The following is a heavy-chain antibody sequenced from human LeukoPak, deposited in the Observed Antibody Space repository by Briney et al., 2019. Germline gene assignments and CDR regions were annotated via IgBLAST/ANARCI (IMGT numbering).Heavy chain of an antibody. J-gene: IGHJ4*02. D-gene: IGHD3-22*01. CDR2: IYYSGST. CDR1: GGSISSYY. Sequence: NPSETLSLTCTASGGSISSYYWSWIRQPPGKGLEWIGYIYYSGSTNYNPSLKSRVTISVDTSKNQFSLKLSSVTAADTAVYYCARAPPYDSSGYYFFDYWGQGTLVTVSS. CDR3: ARAPPYDSSGYYFFDY. V-gene: IGHV4-59*01.